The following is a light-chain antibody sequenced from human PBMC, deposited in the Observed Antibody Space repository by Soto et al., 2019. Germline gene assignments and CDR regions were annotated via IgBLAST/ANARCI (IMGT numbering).Light chain of an antibody. V-gene: IGLV1-44*01. Sequence: QSVLTQPPAPSGTPGQRVTISCSGSSSNIGANTVSWYQQLPGTAPKLLIYGDYQRPSGVPDRFSGSKSGTSAALAISGLQSEDEDDYYCAAWDDSLKGVLFGGGTKLTVL. CDR2: GDY. J-gene: IGLJ2*01. CDR3: AAWDDSLKGVL. CDR1: SSNIGANT.